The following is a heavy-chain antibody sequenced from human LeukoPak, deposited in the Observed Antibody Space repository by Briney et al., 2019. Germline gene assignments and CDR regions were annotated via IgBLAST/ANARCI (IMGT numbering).Heavy chain of an antibody. CDR1: GFTFSSYS. Sequence: PGGSLRLSCAASGFTFSSYSMNWVRQAPGKGLEWVSSISSSSSYIYYADSVKGRFTISRDNSKNTLYLQMNSLRAEDTAVYYCARDVAYGDYYFDYWGQGTLVTVSS. CDR3: ARDVAYGDYYFDY. D-gene: IGHD4-17*01. J-gene: IGHJ4*02. V-gene: IGHV3-21*01. CDR2: ISSSSSYI.